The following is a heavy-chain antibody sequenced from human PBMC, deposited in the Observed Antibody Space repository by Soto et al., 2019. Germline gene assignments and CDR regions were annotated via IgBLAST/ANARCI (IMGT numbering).Heavy chain of an antibody. Sequence: PSYTLALTCSLSGDCINIYYWDWIRKPPGKGLEWIGCIHHSGSTNYNPPLKSRVTISVDTSKNQFSLKLNSVTAADTAVYFCAGGYFSAWSDYFDYWGQGALVTVSS. CDR1: GDCINIYY. CDR3: AGGYFSAWSDYFDY. V-gene: IGHV4-59*08. D-gene: IGHD6-19*01. CDR2: IHHSGST. J-gene: IGHJ4*02.